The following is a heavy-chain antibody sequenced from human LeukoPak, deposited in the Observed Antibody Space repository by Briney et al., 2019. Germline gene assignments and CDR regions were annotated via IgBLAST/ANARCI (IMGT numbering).Heavy chain of an antibody. CDR2: IYYSGST. CDR3: ARGPYSYYMDV. V-gene: IGHV4-39*07. J-gene: IGHJ6*03. D-gene: IGHD3-16*01. CDR1: GGSISSSSYY. Sequence: PSETLSLTCTVSGGSISSSSYYWGWIRQPPGKGLEWIGSIYYSGSTYYNPSLKSRVTISVDTSKNQFSLKLNSVTAADTAVYYCARGPYSYYMDVWGKGTTVTVSS.